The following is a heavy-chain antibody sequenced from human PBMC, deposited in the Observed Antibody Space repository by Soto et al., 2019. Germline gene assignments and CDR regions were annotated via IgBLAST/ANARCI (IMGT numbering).Heavy chain of an antibody. D-gene: IGHD2-15*01. Sequence: ASVKVSCKVSGYALTELSMHWVRQAPGKGLEWMGGFDPQDDERIYAQKFQGRVTMTEDTSTDTAYMELGSLRSEDTAVYYCATLGWRNIEGSFFDYWGQGTPVTVSS. CDR1: GYALTELS. CDR3: ATLGWRNIEGSFFDY. V-gene: IGHV1-24*01. CDR2: FDPQDDER. J-gene: IGHJ4*02.